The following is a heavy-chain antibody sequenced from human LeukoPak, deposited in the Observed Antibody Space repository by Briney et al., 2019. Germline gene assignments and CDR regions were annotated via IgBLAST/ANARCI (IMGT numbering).Heavy chain of an antibody. Sequence: GGSLRLSCAVSGFTFNNAWMTWVRQAPGKGLEWVGRIKSKTDGGTTDYAAPVKDRFTISRDDSKSTLYLQMNSLQTEDTGVYYCTTELVWFGVLAHWGQGTLATVSS. D-gene: IGHD3-10*01. CDR2: IKSKTDGGTT. J-gene: IGHJ4*02. V-gene: IGHV3-15*01. CDR1: GFTFNNAW. CDR3: TTELVWFGVLAH.